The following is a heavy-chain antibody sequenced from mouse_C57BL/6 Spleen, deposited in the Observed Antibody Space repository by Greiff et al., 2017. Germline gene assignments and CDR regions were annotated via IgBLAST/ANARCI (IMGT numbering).Heavy chain of an antibody. J-gene: IGHJ1*03. CDR3: ARVYYKYFDV. CDR2: ISDGGSYT. CDR1: GFTFSSYA. Sequence: EVQGVESGGGLVKPGGSLKLSCAASGFTFSSYAMSWVRQTPEQRLEWVATISDGGSYTYYPDNVKGRFTISRDNAKNNLYLQMSHLKSEDTAMYYCARVYYKYFDVWGTGTTVTVSS. V-gene: IGHV5-4*01. D-gene: IGHD2-12*01.